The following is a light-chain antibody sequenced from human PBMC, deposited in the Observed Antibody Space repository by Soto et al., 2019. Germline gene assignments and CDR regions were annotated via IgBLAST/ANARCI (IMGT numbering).Light chain of an antibody. CDR1: QTVRGNY. Sequence: FLLTQSPGTLSLSPGERATLSCRASQTVRGNYIAWYQQKPGQAPRVLIFEASKRATGTPERFSGSGSGTDFTLTISRLEPEDFAVFYCQQYVSSPFTFGQGTKLAI. V-gene: IGKV3-20*01. J-gene: IGKJ2*01. CDR2: EAS. CDR3: QQYVSSPFT.